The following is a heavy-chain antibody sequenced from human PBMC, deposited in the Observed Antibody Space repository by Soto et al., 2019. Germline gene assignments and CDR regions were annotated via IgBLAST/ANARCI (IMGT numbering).Heavy chain of an antibody. CDR3: ARDAPLGYCSGGSCVSWFDP. Sequence: ASVKVSCKASGYTFTSYGISWVRQAPGQGLGWMGWISAYNGNTNYAQKLQGRVTMTTDTSTSTAYMELRSLRSDDTAVYYCARDAPLGYCSGGSCVSWFDPWGQGTLVTVSS. D-gene: IGHD2-15*01. CDR2: ISAYNGNT. J-gene: IGHJ5*02. CDR1: GYTFTSYG. V-gene: IGHV1-18*01.